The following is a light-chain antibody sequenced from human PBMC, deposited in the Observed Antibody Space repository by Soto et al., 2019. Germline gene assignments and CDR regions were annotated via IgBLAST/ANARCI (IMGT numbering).Light chain of an antibody. CDR3: QQFNSYSFT. CDR1: QGISSA. CDR2: DAS. J-gene: IGKJ3*01. Sequence: AIQLTQSPSSLSASVGDRVTITCRASQGISSALAWYQQKPGKAPKLLIYDASSLQSGVPSRFSGXXXXTXXTXTISSLQPEDFATYYCQQFNSYSFTFGPGTKVDIK. V-gene: IGKV1-13*02.